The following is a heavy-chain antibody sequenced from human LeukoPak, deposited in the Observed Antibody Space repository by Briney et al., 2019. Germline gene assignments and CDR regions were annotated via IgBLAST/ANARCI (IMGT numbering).Heavy chain of an antibody. CDR1: GFTFSTYS. CDR2: ISSSSAI. J-gene: IGHJ4*02. D-gene: IGHD3-10*02. V-gene: IGHV3-48*04. Sequence: PGGSLRLSCAASGFTFSTYSMNWVRQAPGKGLEWVSYISSSSAIYYADSVKGRFTISRDNAENSLYLQMNSLRAEDTAVYYCASFMIGGYWGQGALVTVSS. CDR3: ASFMIGGY.